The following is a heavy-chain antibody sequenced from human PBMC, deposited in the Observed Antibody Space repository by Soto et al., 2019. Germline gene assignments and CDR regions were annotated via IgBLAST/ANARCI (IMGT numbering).Heavy chain of an antibody. Sequence: QVQLVQSGAEVKKPGYSVKVSCKASGGTFSSYAIRWVRQAPGQGLEWMGGNIHIFGTANYAQKFQGRVTITEDESTSTAYMELGSLGYEDMAVYYCARDKRDAVQNELDYEGQGTLVTVSS. J-gene: IGHJ4*02. CDR3: ARDKRDAVQNELDY. D-gene: IGHD2-2*01. CDR1: GGTFSSYA. V-gene: IGHV1-69*12. CDR2: NIHIFGTA.